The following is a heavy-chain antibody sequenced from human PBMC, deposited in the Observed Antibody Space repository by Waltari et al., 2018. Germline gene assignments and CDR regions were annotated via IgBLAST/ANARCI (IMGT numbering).Heavy chain of an antibody. Sequence: QVQLQESGPGLVKPAETLSLTCSVSGGSIGSYYWSWILQPAGRGLEWIGRIHSNGGTNYNPALKSRVTMSVDTSRNQISLRLTSVAAADTAVYYCATYRNRIFDYWGQGTLVAVSS. CDR2: IHSNGGT. CDR1: GGSIGSYY. CDR3: ATYRNRIFDY. J-gene: IGHJ4*02. D-gene: IGHD4-4*01. V-gene: IGHV4-4*07.